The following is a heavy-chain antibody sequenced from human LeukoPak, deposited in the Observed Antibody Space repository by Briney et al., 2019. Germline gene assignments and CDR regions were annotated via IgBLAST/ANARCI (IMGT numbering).Heavy chain of an antibody. V-gene: IGHV4-59*01. Sequence: KPSETLSLTCTVSGGSISSYYWSWIRQPPGKGLEWIGYISYSGSTNYSPSLKSRATMSVDTSKNQFSLKLSSVTAADTAVYYCARDVPGPVIGYYGMDVWGQGTTVTVSS. D-gene: IGHD3-22*01. CDR3: ARDVPGPVIGYYGMDV. CDR1: GGSISSYY. J-gene: IGHJ6*02. CDR2: ISYSGST.